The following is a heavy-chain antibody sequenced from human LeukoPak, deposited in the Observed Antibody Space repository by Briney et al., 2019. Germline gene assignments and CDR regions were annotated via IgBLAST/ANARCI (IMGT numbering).Heavy chain of an antibody. CDR3: ARGRANYDFWSGYLDAFDI. D-gene: IGHD3-3*01. Sequence: SETLSLTCTVSGGSISSGGYYWSWIRQHPGKGLEWIGYIYYSGSTYYNPSLKGRVTISVDTSKNQFSLKLSSVTAADTAVYYCARGRANYDFWSGYLDAFDIWGQGTMVTVSS. J-gene: IGHJ3*02. V-gene: IGHV4-31*03. CDR2: IYYSGST. CDR1: GGSISSGGYY.